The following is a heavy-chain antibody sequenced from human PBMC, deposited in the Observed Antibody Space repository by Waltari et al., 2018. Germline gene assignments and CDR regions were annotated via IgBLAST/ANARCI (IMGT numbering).Heavy chain of an antibody. V-gene: IGHV4-34*01. CDR3: ARGGSSSWYPKQYYYGMDV. J-gene: IGHJ6*02. D-gene: IGHD6-13*01. CDR1: GGSFSGYY. CDR2: LNHSGST. Sequence: QVQLQQWGAGLLKPSETLSLTCAVYGGSFSGYYWSWIRQPPGQGLEWIGELNHSGSTNYNPSLRSRVTISVDTSKNQFSLKLSSVTAADTAVYYCARGGSSSWYPKQYYYGMDVWGQGTTVTVSS.